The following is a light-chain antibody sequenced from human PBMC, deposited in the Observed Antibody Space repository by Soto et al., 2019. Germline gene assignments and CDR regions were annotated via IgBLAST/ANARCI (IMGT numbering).Light chain of an antibody. CDR1: QSVSTY. CDR2: DAS. Sequence: EIVLTQSPATLSLSPGERATLSCRASQSVSTYLAWFQQKPGQAPRLLIYDASSRATGIPARFSGTGSGTDSTLTISSLEPEDFAVYYCQQRSNWPWSFGQGTKVDIK. CDR3: QQRSNWPWS. J-gene: IGKJ1*01. V-gene: IGKV3-11*01.